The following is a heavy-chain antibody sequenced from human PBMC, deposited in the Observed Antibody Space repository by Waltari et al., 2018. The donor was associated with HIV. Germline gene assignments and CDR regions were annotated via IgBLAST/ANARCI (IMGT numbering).Heavy chain of an antibody. Sequence: EGQLVQSGAGVKKPGESLKIPCKGSGYSFTSYWTGWVRQMHGKGLSWMGIIDPGDSVIRSLPSSQGQFTMSADKSISTAHLTWRTLKASDTAMYYCGRWGAGHRLLSFDCRGQGTLVTFSS. CDR1: GYSFTSYW. J-gene: IGHJ4*02. D-gene: IGHD6-25*01. CDR3: GRWGAGHRLLSFDC. CDR2: IDPGDSVI. V-gene: IGHV5-51*01.